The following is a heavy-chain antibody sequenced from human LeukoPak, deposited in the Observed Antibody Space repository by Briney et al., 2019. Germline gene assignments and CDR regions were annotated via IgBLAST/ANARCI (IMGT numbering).Heavy chain of an antibody. D-gene: IGHD1-26*01. CDR2: ISAYNGNI. CDR3: ARSGTSSGYYYMDV. V-gene: IGHV1-18*01. Sequence: ASVKVSCKASGYTFTRYGVTWVRHAPGQGLEWMGWISAYNGNINYAQKLQGRVTMTTDTSTSTAYMELRTLRSDDTAVYYCARSGTSSGYYYMDVWGKGTTVTVSS. J-gene: IGHJ6*03. CDR1: GYTFTRYG.